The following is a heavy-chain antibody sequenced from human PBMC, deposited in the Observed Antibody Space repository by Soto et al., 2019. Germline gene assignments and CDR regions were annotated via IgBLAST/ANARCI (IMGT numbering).Heavy chain of an antibody. Sequence: SETLSLTCTVSGGSISSYYWSWIRQPPGKGLEWIGYIYYSGSTNYNPSLKSRVTISVDTSKNQFSLKLSSVTAVDTAVYYCAGYYDSSGYFGSWGQGTLVT. V-gene: IGHV4-59*01. CDR2: IYYSGST. D-gene: IGHD3-22*01. CDR1: GGSISSYY. J-gene: IGHJ5*02. CDR3: AGYYDSSGYFGS.